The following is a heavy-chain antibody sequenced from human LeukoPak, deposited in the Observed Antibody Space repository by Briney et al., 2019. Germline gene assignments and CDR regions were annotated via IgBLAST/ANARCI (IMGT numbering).Heavy chain of an antibody. J-gene: IGHJ4*02. CDR3: AKGDGSGWYRGVFDY. CDR1: GFTFSSYG. Sequence: GGSLRLSCAASGFTFSSYGMHWVRQAPGKGLEWVAFIRYDGSNKYYADSVKGRFTISRDNSKNTLYVQMNSLRVEDTAVYYCAKGDGSGWYRGVFDYWGQGTLVTVSS. V-gene: IGHV3-30*02. CDR2: IRYDGSNK. D-gene: IGHD6-19*01.